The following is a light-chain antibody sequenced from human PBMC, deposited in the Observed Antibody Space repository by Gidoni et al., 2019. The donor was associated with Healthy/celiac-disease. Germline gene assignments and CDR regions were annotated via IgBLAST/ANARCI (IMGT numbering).Light chain of an antibody. J-gene: IGLJ3*02. CDR1: SSNIGSNT. CDR3: AAWDDSPNGWV. V-gene: IGLV1-44*01. Sequence: QSVLTQPPSASGTPGPRVTISCSGSSSNIGSNTVNWYQQLPGTAPKLLIYSNNQRPSGVPDRFSGSKSGTSASLAISGLQSEDEADYYCAAWDDSPNGWVFGGGTKLTVL. CDR2: SNN.